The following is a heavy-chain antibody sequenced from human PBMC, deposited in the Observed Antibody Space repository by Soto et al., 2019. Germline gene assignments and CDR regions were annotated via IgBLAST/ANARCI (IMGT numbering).Heavy chain of an antibody. CDR2: INHSGST. D-gene: IGHD6-13*01. J-gene: IGHJ5*02. CDR3: ARGWDPVSYSSSWYLNWFDP. CDR1: GGSFSGYY. Sequence: PSETLSLTCAVYGGSFSGYYWSWIRQPPGKGLEWIGEINHSGSTNYNPSLKSRVTISVDTSKNQFSLKLSSVTAADTAVYYCARGWDPVSYSSSWYLNWFDPWGQGTLVT. V-gene: IGHV4-34*01.